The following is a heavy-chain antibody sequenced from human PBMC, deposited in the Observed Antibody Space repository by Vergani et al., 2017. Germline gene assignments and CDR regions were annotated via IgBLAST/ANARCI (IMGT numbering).Heavy chain of an antibody. J-gene: IGHJ5*02. Sequence: EVQLVESGGGLVQPGGSLRLSCAASGFPFSSYEMNWVRQAPGKGLEWVSYISSSGSTIYDADSVKGRFTISRDNAKNSLYLQMNSLRAEDTAVYYCARSEPSGYSSSRVANWFDPWGQGTLVTVSS. CDR2: ISSSGSTI. V-gene: IGHV3-48*03. CDR3: ARSEPSGYSSSRVANWFDP. D-gene: IGHD6-13*01. CDR1: GFPFSSYE.